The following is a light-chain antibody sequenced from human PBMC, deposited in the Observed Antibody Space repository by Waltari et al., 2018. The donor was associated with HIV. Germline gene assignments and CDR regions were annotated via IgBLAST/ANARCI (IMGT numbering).Light chain of an antibody. CDR2: KNN. J-gene: IGLJ2*01. Sequence: QSVLTQPPSTSVTPGQRVSMSCSGTSSNIGSNYVYWYQQLPGTAPKLLIYKNNQRPSGVPDRFSGSKSGTSASLAISGLRSEDEADYYCAAWADSLSAVVFGGGTKLTVL. CDR1: SSNIGSNY. CDR3: AAWADSLSAVV. V-gene: IGLV1-47*01.